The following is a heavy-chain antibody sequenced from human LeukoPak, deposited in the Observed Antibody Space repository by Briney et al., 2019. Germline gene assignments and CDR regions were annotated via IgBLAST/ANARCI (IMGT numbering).Heavy chain of an antibody. Sequence: SVKVPCKASGGTFSSYAISWVRQAPGQGLEWMGGIIPIFGTANYAQKFQGRVTITTDESTSTAYMELSSLRSEDTAVYYCAREVVGAYGNLDYWGQGTQVTVSS. V-gene: IGHV1-69*05. CDR2: IIPIFGTA. CDR3: AREVVGAYGNLDY. J-gene: IGHJ4*02. D-gene: IGHD1-26*01. CDR1: GGTFSSYA.